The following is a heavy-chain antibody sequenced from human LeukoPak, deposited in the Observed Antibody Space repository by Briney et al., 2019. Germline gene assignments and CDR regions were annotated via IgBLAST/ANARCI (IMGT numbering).Heavy chain of an antibody. J-gene: IGHJ5*02. V-gene: IGHV4-38-2*02. CDR1: GYSISSGYY. CDR3: ARHLGYSSGWSA. CDR2: IYHSGST. Sequence: SETLSLTCTVSGYSISSGYYWGWIRQPPGKGLEWIGSIYHSGSTYYNPSLKSRVTISVDTSKNQFSLKLSSVTAADTAVYYCARHLGYSSGWSAWGQGTLVTVSS. D-gene: IGHD6-19*01.